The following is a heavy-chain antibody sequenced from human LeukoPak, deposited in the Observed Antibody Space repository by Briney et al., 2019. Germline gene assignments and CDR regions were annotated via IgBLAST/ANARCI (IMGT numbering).Heavy chain of an antibody. J-gene: IGHJ4*02. V-gene: IGHV3-11*03. CDR1: GFTFCDYY. CDR2: ISSSSSYT. CDR3: ASGYYGTGGYYFDY. Sequence: PGGSLIHSRADSGFTFCDYYMSWIRQAPGKGLEWVSYISSSSSYTNYADSVKGRFTISRDNAKNSLYLQMSSLRAEDTAVYYCASGYYGTGGYYFDYWGQGTLVTVSS. D-gene: IGHD3-10*01.